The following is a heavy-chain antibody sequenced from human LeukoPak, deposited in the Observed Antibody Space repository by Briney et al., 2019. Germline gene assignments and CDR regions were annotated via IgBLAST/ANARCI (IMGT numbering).Heavy chain of an antibody. V-gene: IGHV4-39*01. CDR1: GGSISSSSYY. Sequence: PSETLSLTCTVSGGSISSSSYYWGWIRQPPGKGLEWIGSIYYSGSTYYNPSLKSRVTISVDTSKNQFSLELSSVTAADTAVYYCARLVLLWFGEFYFDYWGQGTLVTVSS. CDR3: ARLVLLWFGEFYFDY. J-gene: IGHJ4*02. CDR2: IYYSGST. D-gene: IGHD3-10*01.